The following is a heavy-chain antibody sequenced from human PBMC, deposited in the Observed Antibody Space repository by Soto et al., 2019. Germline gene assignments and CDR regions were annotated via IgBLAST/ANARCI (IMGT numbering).Heavy chain of an antibody. D-gene: IGHD5-12*01. CDR3: ASIKTVVDTTGDAFDI. CDR2: IIPILGIA. V-gene: IGHV1-69*02. CDR1: GGTFSSYT. J-gene: IGHJ3*02. Sequence: QVQLVQSGAEVKKPGSSVKVSCKASGGTFSSYTISWVRQAPGQGREWMGRIIPILGIANYAQKFQGRVTINADKSTSTAYMELSSLRSEDTAVYYCASIKTVVDTTGDAFDIGGQGTMVTVSS.